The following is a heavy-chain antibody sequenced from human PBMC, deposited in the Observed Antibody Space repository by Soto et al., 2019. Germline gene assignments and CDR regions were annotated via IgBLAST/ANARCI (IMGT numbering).Heavy chain of an antibody. V-gene: IGHV1-2*02. Sequence: ASVKVSCKASGYVFTGFHLHWVRQAPGQGLEWMGWIFPNSGATNYAQKFQGRVTLTRDTSLSTGYMDLTRLTSDDTAVYYCARGRSLKWNWFDRWGQGTLVTVSS. CDR3: ARGRSLKWNWFDR. D-gene: IGHD2-15*01. CDR2: IFPNSGAT. J-gene: IGHJ5*02. CDR1: GYVFTGFH.